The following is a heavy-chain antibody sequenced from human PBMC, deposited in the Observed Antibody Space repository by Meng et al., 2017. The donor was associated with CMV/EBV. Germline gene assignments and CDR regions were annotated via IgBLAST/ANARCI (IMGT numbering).Heavy chain of an antibody. D-gene: IGHD3-22*01. CDR1: GGSFSGYY. V-gene: IGHV4-34*01. J-gene: IGHJ4*02. Sequence: SQTRSLTCAVYGGSFSGYYWSWIRQPPGKGLEWIGEINHSGSTNYNPSLKSRVTISVDTSKNQFSLKLSSVTAADTAVYYCARVCYYDSSGYYYEGAYYFDYWGQGTLVTVSS. CDR2: INHSGST. CDR3: ARVCYYDSSGYYYEGAYYFDY.